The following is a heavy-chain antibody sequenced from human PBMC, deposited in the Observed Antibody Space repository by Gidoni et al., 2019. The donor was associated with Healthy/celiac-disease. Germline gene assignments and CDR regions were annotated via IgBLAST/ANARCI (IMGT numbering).Heavy chain of an antibody. J-gene: IGHJ6*02. D-gene: IGHD5-12*01. CDR3: ARGGGATIRRYYYYGMDV. CDR1: GFTFSSYW. V-gene: IGHV3-74*01. Sequence: EVQLVESGGGLVQPGGSLRLSCAASGFTFSSYWMHWVRQAPGKGLVWVSRINSDGSSTSYADSVKGRFTISRDNAKNTLYLQMNSLRAEDTAVYYCARGGGATIRRYYYYGMDVWGQGTTVTVSS. CDR2: INSDGSST.